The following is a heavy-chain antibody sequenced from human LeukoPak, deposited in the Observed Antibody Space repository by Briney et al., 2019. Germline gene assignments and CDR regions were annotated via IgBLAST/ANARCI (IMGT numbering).Heavy chain of an antibody. CDR1: GFTFSSYS. CDR3: AADLQYSSSSYFDY. Sequence: GGSLRLSCAASGFTFSSYSMNWVRQAPGKGLEWVADIRSDSSTTAYADSVKGRFIISRDNSKNTLYLQMNSLRAEDTAVYYCAADLQYSSSSYFDYWGQGTLVTVSS. V-gene: IGHV3-48*01. CDR2: IRSDSSTT. J-gene: IGHJ4*02. D-gene: IGHD6-6*01.